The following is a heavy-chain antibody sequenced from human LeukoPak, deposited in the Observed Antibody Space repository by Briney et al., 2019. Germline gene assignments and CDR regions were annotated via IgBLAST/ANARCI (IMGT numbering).Heavy chain of an antibody. CDR2: IGAGGTFT. Sequence: PGRSLRLSCAASGFTFSSYAMNWVRQAPGKGLEWVSGIGAGGTFTYYADSVKGRFTISRDNSRNTLYLQMNSLRADDTAVYYCAKDLDDTSYGYYSDYWGQGTLVTVSS. CDR1: GFTFSSYA. J-gene: IGHJ4*02. V-gene: IGHV3-23*01. D-gene: IGHD1-26*01. CDR3: AKDLDDTSYGYYSDY.